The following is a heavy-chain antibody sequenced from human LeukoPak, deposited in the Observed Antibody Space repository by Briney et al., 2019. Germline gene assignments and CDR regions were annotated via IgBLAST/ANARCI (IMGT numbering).Heavy chain of an antibody. J-gene: IGHJ3*02. D-gene: IGHD1-26*01. CDR3: ASLGRPDAFDI. CDR1: GFTFSSYS. Sequence: GGSLRLSCAASGFTFSSYSMNWVRQAPGKGLEWVSYISSSSSTIYYADSVKGRFTISRDNAKNSLYLQMNSLRAEDTAVYYCASLGRPDAFDIWGQGTMVTVSS. CDR2: ISSSSSTI. V-gene: IGHV3-48*04.